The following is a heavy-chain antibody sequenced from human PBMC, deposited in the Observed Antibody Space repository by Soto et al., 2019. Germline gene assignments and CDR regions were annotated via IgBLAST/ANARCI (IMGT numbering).Heavy chain of an antibody. D-gene: IGHD1-26*01. CDR2: IYYSGST. CDR1: GGSISSGGYY. CDR3: ARSRVVTVGAMDV. J-gene: IGHJ6*02. V-gene: IGHV4-31*03. Sequence: QVQLQESGPGLVKPSQTLSLTCTVSGGSISSGGYYWSWIRQHPGKGLEWIGYIYYSGSTYYNPSLKSRVTIAVDTSKNQFSLKLSSVTAADTAVYYCARSRVVTVGAMDVWGQGTTVTVSS.